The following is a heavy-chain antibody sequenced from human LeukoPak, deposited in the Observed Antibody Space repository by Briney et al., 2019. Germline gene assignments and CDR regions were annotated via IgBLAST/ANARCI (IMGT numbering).Heavy chain of an antibody. CDR2: IIPIFGTA. CDR1: GGTFSSYA. V-gene: IGHV1-69*01. Sequence: SVKVSCKASGGTFSSYAISWVRQAPGQGLEWMGGIIPIFGTANYAQKFQGRVTITADESTSTAYMELSSLRSEDTAVYYCASLYGSGSYSPYTVDYWGQGTLVTVSS. CDR3: ASLYGSGSYSPYTVDY. D-gene: IGHD3-10*01. J-gene: IGHJ4*02.